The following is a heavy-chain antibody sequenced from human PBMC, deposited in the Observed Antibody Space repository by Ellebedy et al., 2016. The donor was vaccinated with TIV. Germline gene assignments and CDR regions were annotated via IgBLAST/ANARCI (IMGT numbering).Heavy chain of an antibody. Sequence: GESLKISCVASGFTLSTYGLHFVRQTPNKGLEWVAFISTNGREKYYIDSVKGRFTISRDISKNTLYLQMNRLRVDDTAVYYCAEEGGSSRGASGMDVWGQGTAVVVSS. D-gene: IGHD6-6*01. CDR3: AEEGGSSRGASGMDV. CDR1: GFTLSTYG. V-gene: IGHV3-30*18. CDR2: ISTNGREK. J-gene: IGHJ6*02.